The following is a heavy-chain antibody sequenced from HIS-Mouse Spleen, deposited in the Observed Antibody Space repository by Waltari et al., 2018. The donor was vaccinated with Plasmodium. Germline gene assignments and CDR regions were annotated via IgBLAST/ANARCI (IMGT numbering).Heavy chain of an antibody. Sequence: EVQLLESGGGLVQPGGSLRLSCAASGFTFSSYALSWVRQAPGKGCERVSVIWGMGGSTFYADSVKGRLTISRDNSKNTLYLQMNSLRAEDTAVYYCAKSSKGTGDLWDYWGQGTLVTVSS. CDR3: AKSSKGTGDLWDY. V-gene: IGHV3-23*01. D-gene: IGHD7-27*01. CDR1: GFTFSSYA. CDR2: IWGMGGST. J-gene: IGHJ4*02.